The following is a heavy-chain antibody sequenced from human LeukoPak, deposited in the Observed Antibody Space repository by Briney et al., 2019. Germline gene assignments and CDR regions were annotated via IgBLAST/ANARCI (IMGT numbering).Heavy chain of an antibody. CDR1: VYTFTSYD. Sequence: GASVKVSCKASVYTFTSYDINWVRQATGQGLEWMGWMNTNSGNTGYAQKFHGRVTMTRNTSISTAYMELSSLRSEDTAVYYCARAHYDSSGQYYFDYWGQGTLVTVSS. CDR3: ARAHYDSSGQYYFDY. D-gene: IGHD3-22*01. CDR2: MNTNSGNT. J-gene: IGHJ4*01. V-gene: IGHV1-8*01.